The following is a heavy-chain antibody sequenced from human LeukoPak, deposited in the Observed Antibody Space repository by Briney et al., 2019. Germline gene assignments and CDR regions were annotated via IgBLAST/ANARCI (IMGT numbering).Heavy chain of an antibody. Sequence: SGTLSLTCTVSGGSISSYYWSWIRQPAGKGLEWIGRIYTSGSTNYNPSLKSRVTMSVDTSKNQFSLKLSSVTAADTAVYYCAREIITIPTGAFDIWGQGTMVTVSS. D-gene: IGHD3-10*01. J-gene: IGHJ3*02. CDR3: AREIITIPTGAFDI. V-gene: IGHV4-4*07. CDR1: GGSISSYY. CDR2: IYTSGST.